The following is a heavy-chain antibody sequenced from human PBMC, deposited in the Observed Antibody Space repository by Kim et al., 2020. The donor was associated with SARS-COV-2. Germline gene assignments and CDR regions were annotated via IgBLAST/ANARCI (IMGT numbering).Heavy chain of an antibody. CDR2: IYYSGST. J-gene: IGHJ4*02. V-gene: IGHV4-59*13. D-gene: IGHD6-6*01. CDR1: GGSISSYY. Sequence: SETLSPTCTVSGGSISSYYWSWIRQPPGEGLEWIGYIYYSGSTNYNPSLKERVTISVDTSKNQFSLNLTSVTAADTAVYYCARAYSSSSNFDYWGQGTLVTVSS. CDR3: ARAYSSSSNFDY.